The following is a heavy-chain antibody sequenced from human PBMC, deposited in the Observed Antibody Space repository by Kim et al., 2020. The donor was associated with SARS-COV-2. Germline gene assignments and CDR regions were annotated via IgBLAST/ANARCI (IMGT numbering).Heavy chain of an antibody. CDR3: ARHGYYDSSGYYYGVRANWFDP. Sequence: SETLSLTCTVSGGSISSSSYYWGWIRQPPGKGLEWIGSIYYSGSTYYNPSLKSRVTISVDTSKNQFSLKLSSVTAADTAVYYCARHGYYDSSGYYYGVRANWFDPWGQGTLVTVSS. J-gene: IGHJ5*02. V-gene: IGHV4-39*01. CDR1: GGSISSSSYY. D-gene: IGHD3-22*01. CDR2: IYYSGST.